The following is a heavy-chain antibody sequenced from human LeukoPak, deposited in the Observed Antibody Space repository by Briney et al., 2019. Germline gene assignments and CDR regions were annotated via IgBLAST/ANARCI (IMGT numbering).Heavy chain of an antibody. CDR3: AREEGLVTDAFDI. CDR1: GFTFSSYA. D-gene: IGHD2-21*02. V-gene: IGHV3-30-3*01. J-gene: IGHJ3*02. CDR2: ISYDGSNK. Sequence: GGSLRLSCAASGFTFSSYAMHWVRQAPGKRLEWVAVISYDGSNKYYADSVKGRFTISRDNSKNTLYLQMNSLRAEDTAVYYCAREEGLVTDAFDIWGQGTMVTVSS.